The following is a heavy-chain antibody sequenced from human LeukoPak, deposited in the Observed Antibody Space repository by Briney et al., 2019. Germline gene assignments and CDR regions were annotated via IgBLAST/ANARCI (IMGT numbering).Heavy chain of an antibody. CDR2: IKEDGSEK. V-gene: IGHV3-7*01. Sequence: GGSLRLSCVASGFTFSNSWMSWVRQAPGKGLEWVANIKEDGSEKYYVDSVKGRFTVFRDNAKNSLYLQMNSLRAEDTAVYYCARRPLTTYAFDIWGQGTMVTVSS. CDR3: ARRPLTTYAFDI. D-gene: IGHD3-3*01. J-gene: IGHJ3*02. CDR1: GFTFSNSW.